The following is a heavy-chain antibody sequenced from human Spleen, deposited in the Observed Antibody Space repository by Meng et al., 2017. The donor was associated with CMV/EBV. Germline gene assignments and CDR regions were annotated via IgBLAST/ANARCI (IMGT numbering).Heavy chain of an antibody. CDR2: INPNSGGT. CDR3: AREARAAGTDEYFDY. J-gene: IGHJ4*02. Sequence: ASVKVSCKASGYTFTGYYVHWVRQAPGQGLEWMGWINPNSGGTNYAQKFQGRVTMTRDTSISTTYMELSRLRSDDTAVYYCAREARAAGTDEYFDYWGQGTLVTVSS. V-gene: IGHV1-2*02. CDR1: GYTFTGYY. D-gene: IGHD6-13*01.